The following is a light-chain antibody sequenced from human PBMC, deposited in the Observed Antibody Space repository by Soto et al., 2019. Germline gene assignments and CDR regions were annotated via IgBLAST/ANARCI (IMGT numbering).Light chain of an antibody. CDR1: ESDIGGYNY. V-gene: IGLV2-14*01. Sequence: QSVLTQPASVSGSPGQSITISCTGTESDIGGYNYVSWYQHHPGKAPKVMIYEVTNRPSGVSNRFSGSKSGNTASLTISGLQVEDEADYYCSSYTSGSTLVAFGGGTKLTVL. CDR2: EVT. J-gene: IGLJ2*01. CDR3: SSYTSGSTLVA.